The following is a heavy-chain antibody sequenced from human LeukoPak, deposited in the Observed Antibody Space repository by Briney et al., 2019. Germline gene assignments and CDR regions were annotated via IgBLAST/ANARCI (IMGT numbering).Heavy chain of an antibody. V-gene: IGHV3-7*01. CDR3: AREGEEEAATVGAWGY. CDR1: GFTFSSYW. CDR2: IKQDGSEK. J-gene: IGHJ4*02. Sequence: GGSLRLSCAASGFTFSSYWMSWVRQAPGKGLEWVANIKQDGSEKYYVDSVKGRFTISRDNAKNSLYLQMNSLRAEDTAVYYCAREGEEEAATVGAWGYWGQGTLVTVSS. D-gene: IGHD4-23*01.